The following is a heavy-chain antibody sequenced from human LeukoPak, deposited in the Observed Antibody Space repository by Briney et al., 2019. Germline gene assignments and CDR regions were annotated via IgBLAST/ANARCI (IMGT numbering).Heavy chain of an antibody. D-gene: IGHD1-26*01. Sequence: GGSLRLSCAASGFTVSNNYMTWVRQAPGKGLEWVSVIYSGGNAYYADSVKGRFTISRDNSENTLSPQMNSLRAEDTAVYFCARGLVGASGGGTFDYWGQGTLVAVSS. J-gene: IGHJ4*02. V-gene: IGHV3-53*01. CDR2: IYSGGNA. CDR1: GFTVSNNY. CDR3: ARGLVGASGGGTFDY.